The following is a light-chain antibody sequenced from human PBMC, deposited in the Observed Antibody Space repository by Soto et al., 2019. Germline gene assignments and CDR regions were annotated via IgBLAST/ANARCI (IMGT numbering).Light chain of an antibody. CDR1: QGISSY. CDR2: AAS. Sequence: AIRMTQSPSSFSASTGDRVTITCRASQGISSYLAWYQQKPGKAPKLLIYAASTLQSGVPSRFSGSGSGTDFTLTISSLQPEDFATYYCQQLNSYTINCGQGTRREIK. J-gene: IGKJ5*01. V-gene: IGKV1-8*01. CDR3: QQLNSYTIN.